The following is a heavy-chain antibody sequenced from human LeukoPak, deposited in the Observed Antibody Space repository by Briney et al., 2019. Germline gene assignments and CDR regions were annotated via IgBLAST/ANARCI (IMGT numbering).Heavy chain of an antibody. CDR2: ISNSGST. CDR3: GRDALVGYFSYYYMDV. D-gene: IGHD2-15*01. Sequence: KPSETLSLTCTVSGGSISSHYWTWIRQSPVKGLEWIGDISNSGSTSYNPSLKSRVTISIDTSKNQFSLKLSSVTAADPAVYYCGRDALVGYFSYYYMDVWGKGTTVTVSS. V-gene: IGHV4-59*11. J-gene: IGHJ6*03. CDR1: GGSISSHY.